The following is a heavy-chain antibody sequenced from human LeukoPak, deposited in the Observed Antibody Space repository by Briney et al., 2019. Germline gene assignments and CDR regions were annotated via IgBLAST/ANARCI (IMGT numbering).Heavy chain of an antibody. CDR3: AELGITMIGGV. J-gene: IGHJ6*04. CDR1: GFSFSDYY. V-gene: IGHV3-11*04. CDR2: IRSGATTI. Sequence: GGSLRLSCEASGFSFSDYYMSWIRQPPGKGLEWIAYIRSGATTIYYADSVKGRFTISRDDAKNSLYLQMNSLRAEDTAVYYCAELGITMIGGVWGKGTTVTISS. D-gene: IGHD3-10*02.